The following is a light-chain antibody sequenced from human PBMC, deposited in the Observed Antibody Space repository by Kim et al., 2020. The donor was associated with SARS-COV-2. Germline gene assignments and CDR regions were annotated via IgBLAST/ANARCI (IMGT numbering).Light chain of an antibody. V-gene: IGKV1-5*03. CDR3: QQYNNYPFT. CDR1: QNITNW. CDR2: KAS. J-gene: IGKJ3*01. Sequence: ASVGDRVTITCRASQNITNWLAWYQQQPGKAPKVLIYKASSLESEVPSRFNGSGSGTRFTLTISSLQPDDFATYYCQQYNNYPFTFGPGTKVDIK.